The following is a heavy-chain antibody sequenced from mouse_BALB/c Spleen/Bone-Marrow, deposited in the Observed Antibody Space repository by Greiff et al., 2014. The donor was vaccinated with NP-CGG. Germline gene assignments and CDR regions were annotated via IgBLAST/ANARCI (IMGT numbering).Heavy chain of an antibody. D-gene: IGHD2-4*01. J-gene: IGHJ4*01. CDR3: TRSPTMITTYSGAMDY. CDR2: IYPGNSDT. Sequence: VQLQQSGTVLARPGASVKMSCKASGYSFTSYWMRWVKQRPGQGLEWIGAIYPGNSDTSYNQKFKGKAKLTAVSSASTAYMELSSLTNEDSAVYYCTRSPTMITTYSGAMDYWGQGTSVTVSA. CDR1: GYSFTSYW. V-gene: IGHV1-5*01.